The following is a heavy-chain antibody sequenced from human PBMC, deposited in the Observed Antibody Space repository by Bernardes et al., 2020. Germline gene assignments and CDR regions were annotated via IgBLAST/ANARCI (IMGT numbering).Heavy chain of an antibody. CDR3: AKGIGDYGAYYFDL. V-gene: IGHV3-21*01. Sequence: GGSLRLSCVGSGFRFSSSSLTWVRQAPGKGLEWVSSITSSGRYTYYPDSAKGRFTISRDNAENSVFLQMSSLRVEDTAVYYCAKGIGDYGAYYFDLWGQGTLVTVSA. CDR1: GFRFSSSS. CDR2: ITSSGRYT. J-gene: IGHJ4*02. D-gene: IGHD4-17*01.